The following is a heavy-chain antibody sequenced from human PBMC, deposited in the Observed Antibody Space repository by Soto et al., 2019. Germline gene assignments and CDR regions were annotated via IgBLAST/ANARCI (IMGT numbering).Heavy chain of an antibody. CDR3: AKIPYDSNGRAFDI. V-gene: IGHV3-23*01. CDR2: ISGSGDSS. D-gene: IGHD3-22*01. CDR1: GFTFSNSA. J-gene: IGHJ3*02. Sequence: GGSLRLSCAASGFTFSNSAMSCVRQAPGKGLEWVRAISGSGDSSYFADSVKGRFTISRDNSGNTMSLQMNSLRAEDTAVYFCAKIPYDSNGRAFDIWGQGTLVTVSS.